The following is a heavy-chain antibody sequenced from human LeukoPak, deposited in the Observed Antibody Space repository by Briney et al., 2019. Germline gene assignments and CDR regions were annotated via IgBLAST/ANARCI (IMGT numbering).Heavy chain of an antibody. Sequence: TGGSLRLSCVASGFTVSSNYMSWVRQAPGKGLEWVSLIYSGDTTHYADSVKGRFTISRDNSKNSVFLQMNSLRSEDTAVYYCARGSSGGPVFDYWGQGTLVTVSS. CDR3: ARGSSGGPVFDY. V-gene: IGHV3-53*01. J-gene: IGHJ4*02. D-gene: IGHD6-6*01. CDR2: IYSGDTT. CDR1: GFTVSSNY.